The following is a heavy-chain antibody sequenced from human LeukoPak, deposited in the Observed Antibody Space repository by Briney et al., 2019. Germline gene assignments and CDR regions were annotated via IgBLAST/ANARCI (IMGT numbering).Heavy chain of an antibody. CDR3: ARWLNYYGSGSWRSHYYYYMDV. Sequence: GGSLRLSCAASGFTFSSYAMSWVRQAPGKGLEWVSYISSSSSTIYYADSVKGRFTISRDNAKNSLYLQMNSLRDEDTAVYYCARWLNYYGSGSWRSHYYYYMDVWGKGTTVTVSS. V-gene: IGHV3-48*02. D-gene: IGHD3-10*01. J-gene: IGHJ6*03. CDR1: GFTFSSYA. CDR2: ISSSSSTI.